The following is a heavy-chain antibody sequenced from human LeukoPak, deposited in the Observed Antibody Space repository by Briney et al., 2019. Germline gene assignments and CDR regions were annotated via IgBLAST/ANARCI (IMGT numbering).Heavy chain of an antibody. CDR1: GYTFTGYY. CDR3: ARDYDFVNTNAFDI. V-gene: IGHV1-2*02. Sequence: ASVKVSCKASGYTFTGYYMHWVRQAPGQGLEWMGWINPNRGATTYAQRFQDRVTMTRDTSISTAYMELSRLRSDDTAVYYCARDYDFVNTNAFDIWGQGTMVTVSS. D-gene: IGHD3-3*01. CDR2: INPNRGAT. J-gene: IGHJ3*02.